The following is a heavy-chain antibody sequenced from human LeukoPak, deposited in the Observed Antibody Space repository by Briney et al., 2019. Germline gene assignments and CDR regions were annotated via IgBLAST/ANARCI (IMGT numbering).Heavy chain of an antibody. Sequence: QAGGSLRPSCAASGFTFSSYGMHWVRQAPGKGLEWVAVVSHDGSNKYYADSVKGRFTISRDNSEKTLSLQMNSLRVEDTAVYYCTKEGYYGSGSFPDYWGQGSLVTVSA. CDR3: TKEGYYGSGSFPDY. J-gene: IGHJ4*02. D-gene: IGHD3-10*01. V-gene: IGHV3-30*18. CDR1: GFTFSSYG. CDR2: VSHDGSNK.